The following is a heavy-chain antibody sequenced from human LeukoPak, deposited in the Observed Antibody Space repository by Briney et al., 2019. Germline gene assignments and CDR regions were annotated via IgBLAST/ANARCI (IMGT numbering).Heavy chain of an antibody. J-gene: IGHJ3*02. CDR1: GFTFSDYY. V-gene: IGHV3-11*01. Sequence: GGSLRLSCAASGFTFSDYYMSWIRQAPGKGLEWVSYISSSGSTIYYADSVKGRFTTSRDNAKNSLYLQMNSLRAEDTAVYYCARDRPGYSSSWNDAFDIWGQGTMVTVSS. D-gene: IGHD6-13*01. CDR2: ISSSGSTI. CDR3: ARDRPGYSSSWNDAFDI.